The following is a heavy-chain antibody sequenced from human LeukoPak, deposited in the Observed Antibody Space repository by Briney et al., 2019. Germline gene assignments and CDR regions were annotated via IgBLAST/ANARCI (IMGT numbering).Heavy chain of an antibody. CDR1: GGTFSRYG. CDR3: ARGEDIVVVPAARFDWFDP. J-gene: IGHJ5*02. CDR2: IIPIFGAA. Sequence: ASVKVSCKASGGTFSRYGINWVRQAPGQGLEWMGGIIPIFGAANYAQKFQGRVTITADKSTSTAYMELSSLRSEDTAVYYCARGEDIVVVPAARFDWFDPWGQGTLVTVSS. D-gene: IGHD2-2*01. V-gene: IGHV1-69*06.